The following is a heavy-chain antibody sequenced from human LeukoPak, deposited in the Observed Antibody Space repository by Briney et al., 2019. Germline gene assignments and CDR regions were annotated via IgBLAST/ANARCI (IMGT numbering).Heavy chain of an antibody. Sequence: GGSLRLSCAASGFTFSSYGMSWVRQAPGKGLEWVSAISGSGGSTYYADSEKGRFTISRDNSKNTLYLQMNSLRAEDTAVYYCAKGISDCSGGSCYWVDYWGQGTLVTVSS. J-gene: IGHJ4*02. V-gene: IGHV3-23*01. CDR2: ISGSGGST. CDR1: GFTFSSYG. CDR3: AKGISDCSGGSCYWVDY. D-gene: IGHD2-15*01.